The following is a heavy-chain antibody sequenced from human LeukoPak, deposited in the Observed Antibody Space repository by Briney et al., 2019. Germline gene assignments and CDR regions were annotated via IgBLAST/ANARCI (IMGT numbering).Heavy chain of an antibody. CDR3: ARDDSSSC. D-gene: IGHD6-13*01. V-gene: IGHV3-74*01. CDR2: IKSDGSTI. CDR1: GFTFSSYW. J-gene: IGHJ4*02. Sequence: GGSLRLSCAASGFTFSSYWMHWVRQVPGKGLVWVSRIKSDGSTIDYADSVKGRFTISRDNAKNSLYLQMNSLRAEDTAVYYCARDDSSSCWGQGTLVTVSS.